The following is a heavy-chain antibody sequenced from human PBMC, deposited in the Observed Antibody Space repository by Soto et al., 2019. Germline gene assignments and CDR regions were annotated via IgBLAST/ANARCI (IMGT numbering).Heavy chain of an antibody. CDR1: GFTFSSYA. CDR3: AKDATDGYSYYYYGMDV. V-gene: IGHV3-23*01. Sequence: GGSLRLSCAASGFTFSSYAMSWVRQAPGKGLEWVSAISGSGGSTYYADSVKGRFTISRDNSKNTRYLQMNSLRAEDTAAYYCAKDATDGYSYYYYGMDVWGQGTTVTVSS. CDR2: ISGSGGST. J-gene: IGHJ6*02. D-gene: IGHD2-15*01.